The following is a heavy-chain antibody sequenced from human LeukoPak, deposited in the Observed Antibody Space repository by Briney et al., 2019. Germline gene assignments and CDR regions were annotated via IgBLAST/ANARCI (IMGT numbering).Heavy chain of an antibody. Sequence: SETLSLTCTVSGGSISTSSYFWGWIRQPPGKGLEWVGSIYYSGRTYYNPSLESRVTICVDTSKNQFSLKLNSVTAADTAVYYCARHGGLKYGGYEKRFDYWGQGTLLTVSS. CDR2: IYYSGRT. J-gene: IGHJ4*02. V-gene: IGHV4-39*01. D-gene: IGHD5-12*01. CDR3: ARHGGLKYGGYEKRFDY. CDR1: GGSISTSSYF.